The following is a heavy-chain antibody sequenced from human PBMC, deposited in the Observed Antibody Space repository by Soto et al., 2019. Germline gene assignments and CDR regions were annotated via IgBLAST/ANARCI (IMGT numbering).Heavy chain of an antibody. CDR3: AREGASIRNYDYVWGSYRPNDAFDI. CDR1: VGSIGSGGYC. D-gene: IGHD3-16*02. V-gene: IGHV4-31*03. Sequence: PPETLSLTCPVSVGSIGSGGYCWSWIRQHPGKGLEWIGYIYYSGSTYYNPSLKSRVTISVDTSKNQFSLKLSSVTAADTAVYYCAREGASIRNYDYVWGSYRPNDAFDIWGQGTMVTVSS. CDR2: IYYSGST. J-gene: IGHJ3*02.